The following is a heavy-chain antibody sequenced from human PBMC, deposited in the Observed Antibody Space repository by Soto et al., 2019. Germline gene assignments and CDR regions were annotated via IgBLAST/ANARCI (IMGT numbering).Heavy chain of an antibody. V-gene: IGHV4-31*03. CDR2: ISYTGST. Sequence: SETLSLTCTVSGGSLSTGGYYWSWFRQHPGKGLEWIGYISYTGSTFYNPPLKRRVVISVDTSKDQFSLRLSSVTAADTAVYYCARVPSPWGQGTQVTVSS. CDR1: GGSLSTGGYY. CDR3: ARVPSP. J-gene: IGHJ5*02.